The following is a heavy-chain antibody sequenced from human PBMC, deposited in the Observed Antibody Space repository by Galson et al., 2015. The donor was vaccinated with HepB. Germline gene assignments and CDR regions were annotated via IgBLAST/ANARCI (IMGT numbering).Heavy chain of an antibody. CDR3: AREGGRDGYPRGMDV. D-gene: IGHD5-24*01. J-gene: IGHJ6*02. CDR2: ISSSSSYI. V-gene: IGHV3-21*01. Sequence: SLRLSCAASGFTFSSYSINWVRQAPGKGLEWVSSISSSSSYIYYADSVKGRFTISRDNAKNSLYLQMNSLRAEDTAVYYCAREGGRDGYPRGMDVWGQGTTVTVSS. CDR1: GFTFSSYS.